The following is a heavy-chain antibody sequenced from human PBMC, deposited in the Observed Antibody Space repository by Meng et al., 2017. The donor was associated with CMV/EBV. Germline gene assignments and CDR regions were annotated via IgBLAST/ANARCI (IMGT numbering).Heavy chain of an antibody. J-gene: IGHJ5*02. CDR2: ITPIFGTA. CDR3: ARIPGVYDFWSGPQGGWFDP. V-gene: IGHV1-69*05. CDR1: GGTFSSYA. Sequence: SVKVSCKASGGTFSSYAISWVRQAPGQGLEWMGGITPIFGTANYAQKFQGRVTITTDESTSTAHLELSSLRSEDTAVYYCARIPGVYDFWSGPQGGWFDPWGQGTLVTVXS. D-gene: IGHD3-3*01.